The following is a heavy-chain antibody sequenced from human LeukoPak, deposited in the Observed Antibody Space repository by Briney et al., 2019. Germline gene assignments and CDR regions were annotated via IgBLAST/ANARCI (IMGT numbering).Heavy chain of an antibody. D-gene: IGHD6-19*01. V-gene: IGHV4-38-2*01. CDR2: IYHSGTT. CDR3: ARGQARLAWFDP. CDR1: GYSISSGYY. Sequence: SETLSLTCAVSGYSISSGYYWGWIRQPPGKGLEWIGTIYHSGTTYYNPSLKSRVTMSVDTSKNQFSLRLRSVTAADTAVYYCARGQARLAWFDPWGQGTLVTVSS. J-gene: IGHJ5*02.